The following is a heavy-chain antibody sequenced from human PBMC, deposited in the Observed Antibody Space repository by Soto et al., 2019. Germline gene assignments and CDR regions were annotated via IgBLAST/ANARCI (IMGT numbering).Heavy chain of an antibody. CDR1: GFTFSSYG. Sequence: QVQLVESGGGVVQPGRSLRLSCAASGFTFSSYGMHWVRQAPGKGLEWVAVIWYDGSNKYYADSVKGRFTISRDNSKNTLYLQMNSLRAEDTAVYYCARGAGYNYGYFDYLGQGTLVTVSS. D-gene: IGHD5-18*01. V-gene: IGHV3-33*01. CDR2: IWYDGSNK. CDR3: ARGAGYNYGYFDY. J-gene: IGHJ4*02.